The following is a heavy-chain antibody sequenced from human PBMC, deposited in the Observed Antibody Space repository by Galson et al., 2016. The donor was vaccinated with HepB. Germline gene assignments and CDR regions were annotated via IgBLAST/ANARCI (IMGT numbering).Heavy chain of an antibody. CDR3: TREGWGSRIPVDDY. CDR2: FYSGGNT. V-gene: IGHV3-53*01. CDR1: GFTVSSSY. J-gene: IGHJ4*02. Sequence: SLRLSCAASGFTVSSSYMSWVRQAPGKGLEWVSVFYSGGNTYYADSVKGRFTISRDNSKNTVYPQMNSLRAEDTAVYYRTREGWGSRIPVDDYWGQGTLVTVSS. D-gene: IGHD3-16*01.